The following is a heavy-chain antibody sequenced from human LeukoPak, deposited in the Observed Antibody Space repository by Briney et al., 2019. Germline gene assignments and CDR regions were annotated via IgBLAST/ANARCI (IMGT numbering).Heavy chain of an antibody. CDR1: GGSISSGGYY. V-gene: IGHV4-30-2*01. D-gene: IGHD3-16*01. CDR3: AAASAGGNWFDP. J-gene: IGHJ5*02. CDR2: IYHSGST. Sequence: SETLSLTCTVSGGSISSGGYYWSWIRQPPGKGLEWIGYIYHSGSTYYNPSLKSRVTISVDRSKNQFSLKLSSVTAADTAVYYCAAASAGGNWFDPWGQGTLVTVSS.